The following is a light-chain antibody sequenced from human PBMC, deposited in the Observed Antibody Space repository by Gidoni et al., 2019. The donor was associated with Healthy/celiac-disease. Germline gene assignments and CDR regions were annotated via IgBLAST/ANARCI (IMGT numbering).Light chain of an antibody. Sequence: EILLTQSPATLPLSPGERATPSCRASQSVSSYLAWYQQKPGQAPRLLIYDASNRATGIPARFSGSGSGTDFTLTISSLEPEDFAVYYGQQRSNWPPGYTFGQGTKLEIK. CDR1: QSVSSY. J-gene: IGKJ2*01. CDR3: QQRSNWPPGYT. V-gene: IGKV3-11*01. CDR2: DAS.